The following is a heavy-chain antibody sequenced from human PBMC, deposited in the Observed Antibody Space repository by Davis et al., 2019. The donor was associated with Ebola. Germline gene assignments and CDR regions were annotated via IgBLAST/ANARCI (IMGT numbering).Heavy chain of an antibody. CDR1: GGSISSTY. V-gene: IGHV4-59*01. Sequence: MPSETLSLTCTMSGGSISSTYWSWIRQPPGKGLEWIGYIYYSGSTNYNPSLKSRVTISIDTSKKQFSLKLSSVTAADTAVYYCARRGLVRVAYYSYYGLDVWGQGTTVTVSS. D-gene: IGHD6-19*01. J-gene: IGHJ6*02. CDR2: IYYSGST. CDR3: ARRGLVRVAYYSYYGLDV.